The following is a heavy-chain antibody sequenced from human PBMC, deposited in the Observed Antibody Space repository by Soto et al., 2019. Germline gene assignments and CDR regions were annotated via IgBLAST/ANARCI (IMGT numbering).Heavy chain of an antibody. Sequence: SVKVSCKASGGTFSSYSISWVGQAPGQGVELMGGILPIFGTANYAQKFQGRVTITADESTSTAYMELSSLRSEDTAVYYCARESRYCSGGSCYFLPGIDYWGQGTLVTVSS. CDR2: ILPIFGTA. J-gene: IGHJ4*02. D-gene: IGHD2-15*01. CDR3: ARESRYCSGGSCYFLPGIDY. V-gene: IGHV1-69*13. CDR1: GGTFSSYS.